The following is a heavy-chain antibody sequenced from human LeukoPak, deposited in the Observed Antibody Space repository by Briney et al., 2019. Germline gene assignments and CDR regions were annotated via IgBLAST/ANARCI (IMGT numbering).Heavy chain of an antibody. V-gene: IGHV3-23*01. J-gene: IGHJ4*02. CDR3: AKDQLLWFGELLHGFDY. CDR1: GFTFSSYA. D-gene: IGHD3-10*01. Sequence: PGGSLRLSCAASGFTFSSYAMSWVRQAPGKGQELVSAISGSGGSRYHADSVKGRFTISRDNSKNTLYLQMNSLRAEDTAVYYCAKDQLLWFGELLHGFDYWGQGTLVTVSS. CDR2: ISGSGGSR.